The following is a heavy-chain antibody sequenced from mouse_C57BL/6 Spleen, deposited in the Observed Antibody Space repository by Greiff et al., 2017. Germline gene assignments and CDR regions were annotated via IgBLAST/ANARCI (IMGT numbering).Heavy chain of an antibody. V-gene: IGHV1-64*01. CDR2: IHPNSGST. CDR3: ASNMDSNSYWYVDV. D-gene: IGHD2-5*01. Sequence: QVQLQQPGAELVKPGASVKLSCKASGYTFTSYWMHWVKQRPGQGLEWIGMIHPNSGSTNYNEKFKSKATLTVDKSSSTAYMQLSSLTSEDSAVYYCASNMDSNSYWYVDVWGTGTTVTVSS. CDR1: GYTFTSYW. J-gene: IGHJ1*03.